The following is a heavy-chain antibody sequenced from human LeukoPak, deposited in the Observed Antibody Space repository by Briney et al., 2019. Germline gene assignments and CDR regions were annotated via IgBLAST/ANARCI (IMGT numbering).Heavy chain of an antibody. CDR1: GGSISSSYY. V-gene: IGHV4-39*01. CDR2: IYYSGST. CDR3: ARHWYYMDV. J-gene: IGHJ6*03. Sequence: SGTLSLTCAVSGGSISSSYYWGWIRQPPGKGLEWIGSIYYSGSTYYNPSLKSRVTISVDTSKNQFSLKLSSVTAADTAVYYCARHWYYMDVWGKGTTVTVSS.